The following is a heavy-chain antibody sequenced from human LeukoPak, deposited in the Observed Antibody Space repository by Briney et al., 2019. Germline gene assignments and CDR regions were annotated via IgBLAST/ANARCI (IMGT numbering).Heavy chain of an antibody. D-gene: IGHD4-23*01. CDR1: GYTFTSYG. V-gene: IGHV1-18*01. Sequence: ASVKVSCKASGYTFTSYGSSWVRQAPGQGLEWMGWSSAYNGNTNYAQKLQGRVTMTTDTSTSTAYMELRSLRSDDTAVYYCARGATMVTLTGGPLTYYMDVWGKGTTVTVSS. J-gene: IGHJ6*03. CDR2: SSAYNGNT. CDR3: ARGATMVTLTGGPLTYYMDV.